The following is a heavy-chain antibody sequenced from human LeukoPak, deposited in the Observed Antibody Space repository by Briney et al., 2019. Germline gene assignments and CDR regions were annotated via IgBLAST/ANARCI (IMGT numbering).Heavy chain of an antibody. CDR1: GYTFTVYY. Sequence: GAAVTVSFKASGYTFTVYYFHWGRQAPGQGLGWMGLINPNTAGTNYAQKFLGGVTSTWDTYISTALMELNRMTSDDTAVYYCATSAGDYRAGHYYYMGVWGKGTSVTVSS. CDR2: INPNTAGT. CDR3: ATSAGDYRAGHYYYMGV. D-gene: IGHD4-11*01. J-gene: IGHJ6*03. V-gene: IGHV1-2*02.